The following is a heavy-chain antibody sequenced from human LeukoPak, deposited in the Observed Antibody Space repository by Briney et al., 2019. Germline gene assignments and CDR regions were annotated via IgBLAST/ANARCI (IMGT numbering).Heavy chain of an antibody. D-gene: IGHD3-9*01. J-gene: IGHJ5*02. CDR2: INHSGST. CDR1: GFTVSSNH. Sequence: GSLRLSCAASGFTVSSNHMSWVRQAPGKGLEWIGEINHSGSTNYNPSLKSRVTISVDTSKNQFSLKLSSVTAADTAVYYCARVIGDYDILTGYYLDWFDPWGQGTLVTVSS. V-gene: IGHV4-34*01. CDR3: ARVIGDYDILTGYYLDWFDP.